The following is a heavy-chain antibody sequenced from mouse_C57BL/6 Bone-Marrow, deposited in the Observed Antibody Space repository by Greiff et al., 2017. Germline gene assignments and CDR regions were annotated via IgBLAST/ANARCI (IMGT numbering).Heavy chain of an antibody. CDR2: IRSKSNNYAT. CDR3: VRSYYYGSSSWYFDV. J-gene: IGHJ1*03. CDR1: GFSFNTYA. Sequence: EVKLVESGGGLVQPKGSLKLSCAASGFSFNTYAMNWVRQAPGKGLEWVARIRSKSNNYATYYADSVKDRFTISRDDSESMLYLQMNNLKTEDTAMYYCVRSYYYGSSSWYFDVWGTGTTVTVSS. D-gene: IGHD1-1*01. V-gene: IGHV10-1*01.